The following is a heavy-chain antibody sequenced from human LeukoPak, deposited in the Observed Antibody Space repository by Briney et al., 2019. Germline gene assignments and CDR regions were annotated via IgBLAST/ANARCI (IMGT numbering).Heavy chain of an antibody. CDR1: GGSISNYY. CDR3: ARWNYYYYMDV. J-gene: IGHJ6*03. V-gene: IGHV4-59*01. Sequence: SETLSLTCTVSGGSISNYYWSWIRQPPGKGLEWIGYIYYSGSTNYNPSLKSRVTISVDTSKNQFSLKLSSVTAADTAVYYCARWNYYYYMDVWGKGTTVTVSS. D-gene: IGHD5-12*01. CDR2: IYYSGST.